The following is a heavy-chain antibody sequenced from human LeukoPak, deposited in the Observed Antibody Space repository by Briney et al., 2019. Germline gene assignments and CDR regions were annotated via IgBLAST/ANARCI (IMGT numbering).Heavy chain of an antibody. CDR2: INHSGYT. J-gene: IGHJ4*02. CDR3: SRQVVGNDY. Sequence: SDTLSLTCAVYGESSFSSYYWSWIRQTPGGALEWIGEINHSGYTNYNPSLKSRVTLSIDTSKNQFSLRLDSVTAADTAVYYCSRQVVGNDYWGQGTLVTVSS. CDR1: GESSFSSYY. D-gene: IGHD3-22*01. V-gene: IGHV4-34*01.